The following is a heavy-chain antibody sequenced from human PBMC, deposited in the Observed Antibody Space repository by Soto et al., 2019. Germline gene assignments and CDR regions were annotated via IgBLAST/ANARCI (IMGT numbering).Heavy chain of an antibody. D-gene: IGHD2-15*01. CDR1: GDSVSSNSAA. J-gene: IGHJ6*02. CDR3: ARDQCSGGSCYEATYYGMDV. Sequence: SQTLSLTCAISGDSVSSNSAAWNWIRQSPSRGLEWLGRTYYRSKWYNDYAVSVKSRITINPDTSMNQFSLQLNSVTPEDTAVYYCARDQCSGGSCYEATYYGMDVWGQGTTVTVSS. CDR2: TYYRSKWYN. V-gene: IGHV6-1*01.